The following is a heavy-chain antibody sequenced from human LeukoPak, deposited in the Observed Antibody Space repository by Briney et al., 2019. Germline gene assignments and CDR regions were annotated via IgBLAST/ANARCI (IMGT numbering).Heavy chain of an antibody. CDR2: INPSGGST. Sequence: ASVKVSCKASGYTFTSYYMHWVRQAPGQGLEWMGIINPSGGSTSYAQKFQGRVTMTRDTSTSTVYMELSSLRSEDTAVYYCATDLVGATAFDYWGQGTLVTVSS. CDR3: ATDLVGATAFDY. CDR1: GYTFTSYY. J-gene: IGHJ4*02. V-gene: IGHV1-46*01. D-gene: IGHD1-26*01.